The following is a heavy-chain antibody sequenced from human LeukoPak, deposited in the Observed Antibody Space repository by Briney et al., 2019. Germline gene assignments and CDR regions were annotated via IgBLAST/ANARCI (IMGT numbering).Heavy chain of an antibody. Sequence: GGSLRLSCAASGFTFSDYYMSWIRQAPGKGLEWVSYISRGGSTVYYADSVKDRFTISRDNAKNSLYLQMNSLTADDTAVYYCAKAQQQLVTFDYWGQETLVTVSS. CDR1: GFTFSDYY. D-gene: IGHD6-13*01. CDR2: ISRGGSTV. CDR3: AKAQQQLVTFDY. V-gene: IGHV3-11*01. J-gene: IGHJ4*02.